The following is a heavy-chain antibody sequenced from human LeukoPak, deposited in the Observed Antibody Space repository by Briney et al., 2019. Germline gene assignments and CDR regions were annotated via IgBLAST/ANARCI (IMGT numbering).Heavy chain of an antibody. Sequence: GESLRFSCAASGFNFRDYDMTWVRQPPGKGLEWVASISASGVTTNYADSVRGRFTISRDNSNKVTYLRMNSLSAEDTAVYYCARSINYSNYLLDYWGQGTRVTVSS. CDR2: ISASGVTT. D-gene: IGHD4-11*01. CDR1: GFNFRDYD. CDR3: ARSINYSNYLLDY. V-gene: IGHV3-23*01. J-gene: IGHJ4*02.